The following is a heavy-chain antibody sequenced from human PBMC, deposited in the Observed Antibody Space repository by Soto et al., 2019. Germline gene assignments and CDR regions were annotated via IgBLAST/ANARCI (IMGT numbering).Heavy chain of an antibody. CDR3: AKDVLRFLEWLAFYGMDV. J-gene: IGHJ6*02. CDR1: GFTFSNYW. CDR2: ISYDGSNK. Sequence: GGSLRLSCAASGFTFSNYWMHWVRQAPGKGLEWVAVISYDGSNKYYADSVKGRFTISRDNSKNTLYLQMNSLRAEDTAVYYCAKDVLRFLEWLAFYGMDVWGQGTTVTVSS. D-gene: IGHD3-3*01. V-gene: IGHV3-30*18.